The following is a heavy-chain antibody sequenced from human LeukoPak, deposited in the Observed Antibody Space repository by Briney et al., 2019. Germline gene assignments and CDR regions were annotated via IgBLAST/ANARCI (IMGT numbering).Heavy chain of an antibody. CDR3: AKDRGAVAAFDY. V-gene: IGHV3-9*01. CDR1: GFTFDDYA. Sequence: GGSLRLSFAASGFTFDDYAMHWVRQAPGKGLEWVSGISWNSGSIGYADSVKGRFTISRDNAKNSLYLQMNSLRAEDTALYYCAKDRGAVAAFDYWGQGTLVTVSS. D-gene: IGHD6-19*01. CDR2: ISWNSGSI. J-gene: IGHJ4*02.